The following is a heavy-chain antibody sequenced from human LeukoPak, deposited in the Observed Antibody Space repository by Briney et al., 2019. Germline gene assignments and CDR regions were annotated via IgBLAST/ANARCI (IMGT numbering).Heavy chain of an antibody. V-gene: IGHV1-69*13. D-gene: IGHD2-2*02. CDR1: GGTFSSYA. Sequence: GASVKVSCKASGGTFSSYAISWVRQAPGQGLEWMGGIIPIFGTANYAQKFQGRVTITADESTSTAYMELSSLRSEDTAVYYCASVRYQLGYCCSTSCYSFDYWGQGTLVTVSS. J-gene: IGHJ4*02. CDR2: IIPIFGTA. CDR3: ASVRYQLGYCCSTSCYSFDY.